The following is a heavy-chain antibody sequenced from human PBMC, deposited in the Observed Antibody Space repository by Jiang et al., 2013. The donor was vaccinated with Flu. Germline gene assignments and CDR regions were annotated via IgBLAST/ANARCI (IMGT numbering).Heavy chain of an antibody. CDR3: ARRRSGDGYTIDY. D-gene: IGHD5-18*01. Sequence: VQLVESGGGVIQPGKSVRLSCVVSGFSFSNHGFHWVRQPPGKGLEWVANIYADGSDINYVDSVEGRFTVSRDDSKNTLYLQMNNLRVEDTALYYCARRRSGDGYTIDYWGREPGHRVL. V-gene: IGHV3-33*01. CDR1: GFSFSNHG. CDR2: IYADGSDI. J-gene: IGHJ4*03.